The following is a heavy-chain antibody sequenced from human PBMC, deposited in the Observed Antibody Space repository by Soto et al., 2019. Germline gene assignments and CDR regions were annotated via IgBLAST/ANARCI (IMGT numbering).Heavy chain of an antibody. V-gene: IGHV4-30-4*01. Sequence: QVQLQESGPGLEKPSQTLSLTCSVSGGSISNDDYYWSWIRQSPGKGLEWIGHIHHSGSAHYNPSLTGRMIISLDTSKSQFSLNLTSVTAADTAIYYCSRLGYFSGGSCHNYWGQGTLVTVSS. CDR3: SRLGYFSGGSCHNY. CDR2: IHHSGSA. J-gene: IGHJ4*02. CDR1: GGSISNDDYY. D-gene: IGHD2-15*01.